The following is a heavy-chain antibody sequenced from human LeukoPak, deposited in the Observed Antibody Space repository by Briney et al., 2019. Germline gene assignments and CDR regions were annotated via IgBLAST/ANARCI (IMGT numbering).Heavy chain of an antibody. CDR3: ARWGGIAARPGGFL. CDR1: GFTFSSYS. CDR2: ISSSSSYI. D-gene: IGHD6-6*01. J-gene: IGHJ4*02. Sequence: GGSLSLSCAASGFTFSSYSMNWVRQAPGKGLEWVSSISSSSSYIYYADSVKGRFTISRDNAKNSLYLQMNSLRAEDTAVYYCARWGGIAARPGGFLWGQGTLVTVSS. V-gene: IGHV3-21*01.